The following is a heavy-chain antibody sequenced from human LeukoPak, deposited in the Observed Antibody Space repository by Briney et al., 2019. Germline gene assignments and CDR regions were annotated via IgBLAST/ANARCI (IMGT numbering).Heavy chain of an antibody. V-gene: IGHV4-39*01. CDR1: GGSISRNNYY. D-gene: IGHD6-6*01. Sequence: NPSETLSLTCTVSGGSISRNNYYWDWIRQPPGKGLEYIGSIYYSGSTYYTPSLKSRVTISVDTSKNQFSLKLSSVTATDTAVYYCARHRGSSSNFDYWGQGTLVTVSS. CDR2: IYYSGST. J-gene: IGHJ4*02. CDR3: ARHRGSSSNFDY.